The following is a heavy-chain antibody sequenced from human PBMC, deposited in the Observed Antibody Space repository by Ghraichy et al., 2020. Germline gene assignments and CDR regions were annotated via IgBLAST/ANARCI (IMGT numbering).Heavy chain of an antibody. Sequence: SETLSLTCAVYGGSFSGYYWSWIRQPPGKGLEWIGEINHSGSTNYNPSLKSRVTISVDTSKNQFSLKLSSVTAADTAVYYCARGHYYDSSGYPQEIKPFDYWGQGTLVTVSS. CDR1: GGSFSGYY. CDR2: INHSGST. CDR3: ARGHYYDSSGYPQEIKPFDY. D-gene: IGHD3-22*01. V-gene: IGHV4-34*01. J-gene: IGHJ4*02.